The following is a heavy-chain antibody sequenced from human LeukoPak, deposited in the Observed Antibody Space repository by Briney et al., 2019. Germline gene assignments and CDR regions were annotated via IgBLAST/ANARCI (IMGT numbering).Heavy chain of an antibody. CDR3: AKDLSPGIAAAGTFDY. D-gene: IGHD6-13*01. CDR2: ISYDGSNK. V-gene: IGHV3-30*18. J-gene: IGHJ4*02. Sequence: GGSLRLSCAASGFTFSSYGMHWVRQAPGKGLEWVAVISYDGSNKYYADSVKGRFTISRDNSKNTLYLQMNSLRAEDTAVYYCAKDLSPGIAAAGTFDYWGQGALVTVSS. CDR1: GFTFSSYG.